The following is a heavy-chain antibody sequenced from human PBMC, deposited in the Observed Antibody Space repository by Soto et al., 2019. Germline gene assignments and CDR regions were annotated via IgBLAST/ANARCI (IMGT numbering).Heavy chain of an antibody. Sequence: SETLSLTCAVYGGSFSGYYWSWIRQPPGKGLEWIGEINHSGSTNYNPSLKSRVTISVDTSKNQFSLKLSSVTAADTAVYYCASRAPYLDDWGQGTLVTVSS. V-gene: IGHV4-34*01. CDR3: ASRAPYLDD. CDR2: INHSGST. J-gene: IGHJ4*02. CDR1: GGSFSGYY. D-gene: IGHD3-10*01.